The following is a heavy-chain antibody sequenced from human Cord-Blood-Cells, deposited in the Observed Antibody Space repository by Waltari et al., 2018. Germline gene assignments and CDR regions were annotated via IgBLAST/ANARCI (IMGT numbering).Heavy chain of an antibody. D-gene: IGHD2-21*01. CDR1: RGTFRRYA. CDR3: ARGQPYCGGDCYYDY. J-gene: IGHJ4*02. V-gene: IGHV1-69*06. Sequence: QVQLVQSGAEVKKPGSSVQVSCTASRGTFRRYASSWVGHAPGQGPEWMGGIIPIFGTANYAQKVQGRVTITADKSTSTAYMELSSLRSDDTAVYYCARGQPYCGGDCYYDYWGQGTLVTVSS. CDR2: IIPIFGTA.